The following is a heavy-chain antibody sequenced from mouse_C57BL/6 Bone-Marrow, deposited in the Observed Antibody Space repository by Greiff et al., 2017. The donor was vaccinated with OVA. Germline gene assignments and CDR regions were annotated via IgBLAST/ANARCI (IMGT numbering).Heavy chain of an antibody. CDR2: ISDGGSYT. CDR3: ARDGYYYDPYYFDY. CDR1: GFTFSSYA. Sequence: DVQLVESGGGLVKPGGSLKLSCAASGFTFSSYAMSWVRQTPEKRLEWVATISDGGSYTYSPDNVKGQFPISRDNAKDNLYLQMSHLKSEDTAMSYCARDGYYYDPYYFDYWGQGTTLTVSS. D-gene: IGHD1-1*01. V-gene: IGHV5-4*01. J-gene: IGHJ2*01.